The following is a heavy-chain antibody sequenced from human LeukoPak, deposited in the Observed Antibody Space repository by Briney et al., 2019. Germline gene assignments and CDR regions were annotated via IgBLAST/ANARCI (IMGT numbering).Heavy chain of an antibody. D-gene: IGHD4-11*01. J-gene: IGHJ4*02. CDR3: ARAVLYSNPAAGY. CDR2: ISSSGSTI. V-gene: IGHV3-48*04. CDR1: GFTFSSYW. Sequence: PGGSLRLSCAASGFTFSSYWMSWVRQAPGKGLEWVSYISSSGSTIYYADSVKGRFTISRDNAKNSLYLQMNSLRAEDTAVYYCARAVLYSNPAAGYWGQGTLVTVSS.